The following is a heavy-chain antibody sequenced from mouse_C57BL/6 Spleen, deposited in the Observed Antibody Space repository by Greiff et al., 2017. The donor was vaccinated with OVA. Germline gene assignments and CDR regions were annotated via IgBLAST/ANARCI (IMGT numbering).Heavy chain of an antibody. CDR3: ARRLTGTLYFDY. J-gene: IGHJ2*01. V-gene: IGHV1-76*01. CDR2: IYPGSGNT. Sequence: VQLQQSGAELVRPGASVKLSCKASGYTFTDYYINWVKQRPGQGLEWIARIYPGSGNTYYNEKFKGKATLTAEKSSSTAYMQLSSLTSEDSAVYFCARRLTGTLYFDYWGQGTTLTVSS. CDR1: GYTFTDYY. D-gene: IGHD4-1*01.